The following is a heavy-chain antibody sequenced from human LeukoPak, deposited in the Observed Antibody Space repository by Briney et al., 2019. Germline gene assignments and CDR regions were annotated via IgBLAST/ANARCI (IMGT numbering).Heavy chain of an antibody. Sequence: SETLSLTCAVYGGSFSGYYWSWIRQPPGKGLEWIGEINHSGSTNYNPFLKSRVTISVDTSKNQFSLKLSSVTAADTAVYYCARMVLWFGESTFDPWGQGTLVTVSS. J-gene: IGHJ5*02. V-gene: IGHV4-34*01. CDR1: GGSFSGYY. CDR2: INHSGST. CDR3: ARMVLWFGESTFDP. D-gene: IGHD3-10*01.